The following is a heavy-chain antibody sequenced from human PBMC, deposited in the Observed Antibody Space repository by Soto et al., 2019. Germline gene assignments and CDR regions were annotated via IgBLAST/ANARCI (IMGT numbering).Heavy chain of an antibody. CDR1: GGTFSSYA. V-gene: IGHV1-69*01. J-gene: IGHJ6*02. CDR3: ARESATRTYSRSSGVRPGTYYGMDV. CDR2: IIPICGTA. Sequence: QVQLVQSGAEVKKPGSSVKVSCKASGGTFSSYAISWVRQAPGQGLEWMGGIIPICGTANYAQKFQGRDTSTADESTSTAYMELSSLRSEDTAVYYCARESATRTYSRSSGVRPGTYYGMDVWGQGTTVTVSS. D-gene: IGHD6-13*01.